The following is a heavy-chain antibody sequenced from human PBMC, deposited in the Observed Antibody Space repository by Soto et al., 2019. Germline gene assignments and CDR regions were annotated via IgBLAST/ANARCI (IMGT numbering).Heavy chain of an antibody. J-gene: IGHJ3*02. CDR2: ISAYNGNT. CDR3: ARVSGYYDILTGPADAFDI. V-gene: IGHV1-18*01. CDR1: GYTFTSYG. D-gene: IGHD3-9*01. Sequence: ASLKVSCKASGYTFTSYGISWVRQAPGQGLEWMGWISAYNGNTNYAQKLQGRVTMTTDTSTSTAYMELRSLRSDDTAVYYCARVSGYYDILTGPADAFDIWRQGTMVTVS.